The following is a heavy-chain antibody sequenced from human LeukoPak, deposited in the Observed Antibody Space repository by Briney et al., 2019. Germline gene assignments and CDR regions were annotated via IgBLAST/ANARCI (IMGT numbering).Heavy chain of an antibody. J-gene: IGHJ6*02. V-gene: IGHV6-1*01. CDR2: TYYRSKWHH. Sequence: SQTLSLTFAISGDSVSSNSAAWNWLRQSPSRGLEWLGRTYYRSKWHHDYAGSVKSRIIVNPDTSKNHFSLQLNSVTPEDTAVYYCARDHRYGMDVWGQGTTVTVSS. CDR1: GDSVSSNSAA. CDR3: ARDHRYGMDV.